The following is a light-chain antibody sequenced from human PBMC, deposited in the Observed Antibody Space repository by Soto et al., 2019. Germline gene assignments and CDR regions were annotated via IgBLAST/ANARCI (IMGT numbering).Light chain of an antibody. CDR1: QSVGNS. CDR2: DAS. CDR3: QQRSNWPPIT. V-gene: IGKV3-11*01. Sequence: PGERATLSCRASQSVGNSLAWYQQKPGQAPRLLIYDASNRAAGVPVRFSGSGSGTDFTLTISSVEPDDFAVYYCQQRSNWPPITFGQGTRLEIK. J-gene: IGKJ5*01.